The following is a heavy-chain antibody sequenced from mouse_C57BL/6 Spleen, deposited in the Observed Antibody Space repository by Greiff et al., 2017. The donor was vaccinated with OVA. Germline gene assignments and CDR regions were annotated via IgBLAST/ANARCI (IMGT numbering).Heavy chain of an antibody. CDR3: TRGEYYGSSYNY. D-gene: IGHD1-1*01. CDR2: IDPETGGT. CDR1: GYTFTDYD. Sequence: QVQLQQSGAELVRPGASVTLSCKASGYTFTDYDMHWVKQTPVHGLEWIGAIDPETGGTAYNQKFKGKAILTADKSSSTAYMELRSLTSEDSAVYYCTRGEYYGSSYNYWGQGTTLTGSS. J-gene: IGHJ2*01. V-gene: IGHV1-15*01.